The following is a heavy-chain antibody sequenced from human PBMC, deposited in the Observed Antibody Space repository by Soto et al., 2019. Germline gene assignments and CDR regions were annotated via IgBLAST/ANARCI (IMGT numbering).Heavy chain of an antibody. Sequence: VKIASTSSGDSVYSSVVGGVRQDPGQGLERMGGIIPIFGTANYAQKFQGRVTITADESTSTAYMELSSLRSEDTAVYYCASSLKTPPIYCSGSYYRPYYHGMDGCAQGTTLTVSS. CDR1: GDSVYSSV. J-gene: IGHJ6*02. CDR3: ASSLKTPPIYCSGSYYRPYYHGMDG. CDR2: IIPIFGTA. D-gene: IGHD3-10*01. V-gene: IGHV1-69*01.